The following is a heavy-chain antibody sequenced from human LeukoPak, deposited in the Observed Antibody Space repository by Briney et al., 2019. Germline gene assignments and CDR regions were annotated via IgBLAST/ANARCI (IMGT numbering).Heavy chain of an antibody. CDR3: ARENQESYCSSTSCHYYYGMDV. CDR1: GFTFSNYW. D-gene: IGHD2-2*01. V-gene: IGHV3-7*01. Sequence: HPGGSLRLSCAVSGFTFSNYWMSWVRQAPGKGLEWVANINQDGSEKYYVDSVKGRFTISRDNAKNSLYLQMNSLRAEDTAVYYCARENQESYCSSTSCHYYYGMDVWGQGTTVTVSS. CDR2: INQDGSEK. J-gene: IGHJ6*02.